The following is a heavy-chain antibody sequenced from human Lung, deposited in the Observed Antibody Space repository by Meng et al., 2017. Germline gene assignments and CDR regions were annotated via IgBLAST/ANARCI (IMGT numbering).Heavy chain of an antibody. CDR2: IYNSGST. V-gene: IGHV4-30-4*01. Sequence: QGQLKESGPGLVKPSQTRSLTCTVSGGSISSSNYYWSWIRQPPGKGLEWSGHIYNSGSTYYNPSLKSRITISVDTSKNQFSLKLSSVTAADTAVYYCARGQKGYFDLWGRGTLVTAPQ. CDR3: ARGQKGYFDL. CDR1: GGSISSSNYY. J-gene: IGHJ2*01.